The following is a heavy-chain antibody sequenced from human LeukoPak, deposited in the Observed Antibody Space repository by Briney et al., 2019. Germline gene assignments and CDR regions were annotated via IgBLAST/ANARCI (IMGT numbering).Heavy chain of an antibody. CDR3: AIPETPAGPHFDY. D-gene: IGHD2-2*01. CDR2: ISGSGGST. V-gene: IGHV3-23*01. Sequence: GGSLRLSCAASGFTFSSNAMSWVRQAQGKGLEWVSAISGSGGSTYYADSVKGRFTISRDNSKNTLYLQMNSLRAADTAIYYCAIPETPAGPHFDYWGQGTLVTVSS. CDR1: GFTFSSNA. J-gene: IGHJ4*02.